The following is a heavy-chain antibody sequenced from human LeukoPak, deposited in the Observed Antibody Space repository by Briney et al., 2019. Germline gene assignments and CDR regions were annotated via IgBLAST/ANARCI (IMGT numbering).Heavy chain of an antibody. V-gene: IGHV3-23*01. CDR1: GFTFSSYG. Sequence: GGSLRLSCAASGFTFSSYGMSWVRRAPGKGLEWVSAISGSGGSTYYADSVKGRFTISRDNSKNTLYLQMNSLRAEDTAVYYCAKDMGYYGSGSYRGGYNWFDPWGQGTLVTVSP. CDR3: AKDMGYYGSGSYRGGYNWFDP. J-gene: IGHJ5*02. D-gene: IGHD3-10*01. CDR2: ISGSGGST.